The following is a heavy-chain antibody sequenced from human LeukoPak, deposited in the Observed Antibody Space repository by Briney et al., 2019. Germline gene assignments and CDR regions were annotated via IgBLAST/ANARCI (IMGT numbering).Heavy chain of an antibody. V-gene: IGHV3-30*18. J-gene: IGHJ6*03. CDR2: ISYDGSNK. Sequence: GGSLRLSCVASGFTFSSYGMHWVRQAPGKGLEWVAVISYDGSNKYYADSVKGRFTISRDNSKNTLYLQMNSLRAEDTAVYYCAKDFSVRPPDYYYYYYMDVWGKGTTVTVSS. CDR1: GFTFSSYG. D-gene: IGHD3-3*01. CDR3: AKDFSVRPPDYYYYYYMDV.